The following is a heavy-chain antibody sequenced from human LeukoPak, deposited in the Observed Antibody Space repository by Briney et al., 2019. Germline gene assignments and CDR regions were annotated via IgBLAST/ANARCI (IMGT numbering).Heavy chain of an antibody. Sequence: GGSLRLSCTASGFTFSSYDMHWVRQAPGKGLEWVAVISSDGSKKYYADSVRGRFTISRDNSKNTLYLQMNSLISEDTAVYYCAKLNPWNYYDRGGYGYYFDYWGQGTLVTVSS. CDR3: AKLNPWNYYDRGGYGYYFDY. CDR2: ISSDGSKK. D-gene: IGHD3-22*01. V-gene: IGHV3-30*18. CDR1: GFTFSSYD. J-gene: IGHJ4*02.